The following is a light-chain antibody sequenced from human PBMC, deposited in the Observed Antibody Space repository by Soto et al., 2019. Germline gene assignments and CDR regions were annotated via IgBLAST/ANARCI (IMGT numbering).Light chain of an antibody. V-gene: IGKV1-27*01. CDR3: EKYDSVPWT. J-gene: IGKJ3*01. CDR1: QGISSS. Sequence: DIQMTQSPSSLSASVGDRVTITCRASQGISSSLAWYQQKPGNAPKLLIYAASNLQSGVPSRFSGSGSGTDFTLTISSLQPEDFATYYGEKYDSVPWTFGPGTKVEIK. CDR2: AAS.